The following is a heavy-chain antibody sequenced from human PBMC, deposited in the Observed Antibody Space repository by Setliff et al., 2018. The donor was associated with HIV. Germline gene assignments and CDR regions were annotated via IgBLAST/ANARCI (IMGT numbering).Heavy chain of an antibody. CDR2: IYYSGTT. V-gene: IGHV4-59*01. J-gene: IGHJ3*01. Sequence: ETLSLTCTVSGGSISSYHWGWIRQPPGKGLEWIGYIYYSGTTNYNSSLKSRVTISVATSKTQFSLQLSSVTAADTALYYCARYRNDAFDVWGQGTMVTVSS. D-gene: IGHD3-16*02. CDR3: ARYRNDAFDV. CDR1: GGSISSYH.